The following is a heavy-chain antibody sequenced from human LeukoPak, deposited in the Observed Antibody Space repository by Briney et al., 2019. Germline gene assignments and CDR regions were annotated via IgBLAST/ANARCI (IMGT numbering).Heavy chain of an antibody. V-gene: IGHV3-21*01. CDR1: GFTFSSYS. D-gene: IGHD3-9*01. Sequence: GGSLRLSCAASGFTFSSYSMNWVRQAPGKGLEWVSSISSSSSYIYYADSVKGRFTISRDNAKNSLYLQMNSLRAEDTAVYYCAREKVDWLFGIVYYYYYMDVWGKGTTVTVSS. J-gene: IGHJ6*03. CDR2: ISSSSSYI. CDR3: AREKVDWLFGIVYYYYYMDV.